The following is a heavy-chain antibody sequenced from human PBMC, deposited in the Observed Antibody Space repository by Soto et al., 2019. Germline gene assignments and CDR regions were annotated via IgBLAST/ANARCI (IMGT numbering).Heavy chain of an antibody. J-gene: IGHJ4*02. D-gene: IGHD1-26*01. CDR3: ALALGPTTGLDY. CDR2: IFNSGTT. Sequence: QVQLQESGPGLVKPSQTLSLTCSVSGASTVSHYHWTWIRQPPGKGLEWMGYIFNSGTTFYHPSLTSRLSISMDTSGNHFSLELRSVTAADTAVYYCALALGPTTGLDYWAREPWSPSP. V-gene: IGHV4-31*02. CDR1: GASTVSHYH.